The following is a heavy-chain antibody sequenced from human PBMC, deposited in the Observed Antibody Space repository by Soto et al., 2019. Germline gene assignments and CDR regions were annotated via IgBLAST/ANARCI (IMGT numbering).Heavy chain of an antibody. D-gene: IGHD3-3*01. CDR3: ARAVMTWSGYYNGAY. V-gene: IGHV1-8*01. J-gene: IGHJ4*02. CDR2: MNPNSGNT. Sequence: ASVKVSCKASGYTFTSYDINWVRQATGQGLEWMGWMNPNSGNTGYAQKFQGRVTMTRNTSISTAYMELSSLRSEDTAAYYCARAVMTWSGYYNGAYWGQGPLVTVSS. CDR1: GYTFTSYD.